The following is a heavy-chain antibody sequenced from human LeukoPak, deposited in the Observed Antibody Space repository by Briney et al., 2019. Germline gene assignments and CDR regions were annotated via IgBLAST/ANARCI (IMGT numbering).Heavy chain of an antibody. D-gene: IGHD2/OR15-2a*01. CDR1: GFTLSKHP. CDR3: TTLVTDAFDI. Sequence: PGGSLRLSCAASGFTLSKHPMYWVRQAPGKGLDWVASLSDTGDSRHYADSVKGRFTISRDSARSALYLQMNSLKTEDTAVYYCTTLVTDAFDIWGQGTMVTVSS. CDR2: LSDTGDSR. V-gene: IGHV3-23*01. J-gene: IGHJ3*02.